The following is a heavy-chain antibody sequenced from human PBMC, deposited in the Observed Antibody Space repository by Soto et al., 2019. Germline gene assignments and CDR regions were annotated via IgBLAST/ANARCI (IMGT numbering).Heavy chain of an antibody. CDR3: ARVGPPPGVVVELRYYYYYGMDV. V-gene: IGHV3-30-3*01. D-gene: IGHD2-21*01. CDR1: GFTFSSYA. CDR2: ISYDGSNK. Sequence: GGSLRLSCAASGFTFSSYAMHWVRQAPGKGLEWVAVISYDGSNKYYADSVKGRFTISRDNSKNTLYLQMNSLRAEDTAVYYCARVGPPPGVVVELRYYYYYGMDVWGQGTTVTVSS. J-gene: IGHJ6*02.